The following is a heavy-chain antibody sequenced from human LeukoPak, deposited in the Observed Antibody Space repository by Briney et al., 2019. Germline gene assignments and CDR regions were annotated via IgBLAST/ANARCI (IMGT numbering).Heavy chain of an antibody. D-gene: IGHD6-19*01. V-gene: IGHV3-30-3*01. CDR2: ISYDGSNK. Sequence: GGSLRLSCAASGFTFSSYAMHWVRQAPGKGLEWVAVISYDGSNKYYADSVKGRFTISRDNPKNTLYLQMNSLRAEDTAVYYCARGTVAGTELVDYWGQGTLVTVSS. CDR1: GFTFSSYA. CDR3: ARGTVAGTELVDY. J-gene: IGHJ4*02.